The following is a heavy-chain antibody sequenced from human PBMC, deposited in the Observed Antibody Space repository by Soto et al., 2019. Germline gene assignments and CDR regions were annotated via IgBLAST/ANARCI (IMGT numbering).Heavy chain of an antibody. CDR3: AIERVTGTMWLGYNYYGMDV. D-gene: IGHD1-7*01. V-gene: IGHV3-30-3*01. J-gene: IGHJ6*02. CDR1: AFTFSSYA. Sequence: QVQLVESGGGVVQPGRSLILSCAASAFTFSSYAMHWVRQAPGKGLEWVAVISYDGSNKYYADSVKGRFTISRDNSKNTLYVQMNSLRHEDTAVYYCAIERVTGTMWLGYNYYGMDVWGQGTTVTVSS. CDR2: ISYDGSNK.